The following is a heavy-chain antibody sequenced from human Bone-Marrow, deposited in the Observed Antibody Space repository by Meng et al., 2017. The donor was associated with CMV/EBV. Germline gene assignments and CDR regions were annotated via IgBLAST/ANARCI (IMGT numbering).Heavy chain of an antibody. J-gene: IGHJ6*02. V-gene: IGHV3-30*04. Sequence: GESLKISCAASGFTFSSYAMHWVRQAPGKGLEWVAVISYDGSNKYYADSVKGRFTISRDNSKNTLYLQMNSLRAEDTAVYYGARGIYMYSSSPTYYYGMDVWGQGTTVTVSS. D-gene: IGHD6-6*01. CDR3: ARGIYMYSSSPTYYYGMDV. CDR2: ISYDGSNK. CDR1: GFTFSSYA.